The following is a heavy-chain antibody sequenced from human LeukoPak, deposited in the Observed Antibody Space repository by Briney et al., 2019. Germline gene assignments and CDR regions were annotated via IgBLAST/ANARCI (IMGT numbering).Heavy chain of an antibody. CDR2: IYYSGST. V-gene: IGHV4-59*01. Sequence: KSSETLSLTCTVSGASISSYHWSWIRQPPGKGLEWIGYIYYSGSTNYNPSLKSRVTISVDTSKNQFSLRLSSVTAADTAVYYCARHRYYYDSSGYYYQPWGQGTLVTVSS. D-gene: IGHD3-22*01. J-gene: IGHJ5*02. CDR1: GASISSYH. CDR3: ARHRYYYDSSGYYYQP.